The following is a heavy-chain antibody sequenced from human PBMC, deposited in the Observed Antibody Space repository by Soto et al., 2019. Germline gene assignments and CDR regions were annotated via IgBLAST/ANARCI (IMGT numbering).Heavy chain of an antibody. Sequence: GGSLRLSCAASGFMFSAYTMSWVRQAPGKGLEWLSSISDDSSHIDYADSLRGRFTVSRDNARKSLYLQMDSLGVEDTGVYYCATPYYYNHWGPGTLVTVS. CDR1: GFMFSAYT. J-gene: IGHJ5*02. D-gene: IGHD3-22*01. CDR2: ISDDSSHI. V-gene: IGHV3-21*01. CDR3: ATPYYYNH.